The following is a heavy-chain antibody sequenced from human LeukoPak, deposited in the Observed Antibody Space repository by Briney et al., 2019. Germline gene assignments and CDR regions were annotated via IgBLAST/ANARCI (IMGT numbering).Heavy chain of an antibody. Sequence: GGSLRLSCSASGFTFSSYAMHWVRQAPGKGLEYVSAISSNGGSTYYADSVKGRFTISRDNSKNTLYLQMSGLRAEDTAVYYCVKDRQRGYSYGFFDYWGQGTLVTVSS. CDR3: VKDRQRGYSYGFFDY. CDR1: GFTFSSYA. CDR2: ISSNGGST. V-gene: IGHV3-64D*06. D-gene: IGHD5-18*01. J-gene: IGHJ4*02.